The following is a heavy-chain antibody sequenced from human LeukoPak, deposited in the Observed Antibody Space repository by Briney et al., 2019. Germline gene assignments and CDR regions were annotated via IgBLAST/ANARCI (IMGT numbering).Heavy chain of an antibody. CDR1: GGSFSGYY. CDR2: INHSGST. Sequence: SETLSLSCAVYGGSFSGYYWSWIRQPPGKGLEWIGEINHSGSTNYNPSLKSRVTISVDTSKNQFSLKLSSVTAADTAVYYCARGSRILWFGDASFDYWGQGTLVTVSS. D-gene: IGHD3-10*01. V-gene: IGHV4-34*01. CDR3: ARGSRILWFGDASFDY. J-gene: IGHJ4*02.